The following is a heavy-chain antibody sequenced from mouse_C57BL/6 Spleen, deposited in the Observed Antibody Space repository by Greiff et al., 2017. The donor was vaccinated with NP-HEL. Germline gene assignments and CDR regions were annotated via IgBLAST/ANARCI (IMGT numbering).Heavy chain of an antibody. D-gene: IGHD4-1*01. CDR2: ISDGGSYT. Sequence: EVQGVESGGGLVKPGGSLKLSCAASGFTFSSYAMSWVRQTPEKRLEWVATISDGGSYTYYPDNVKGRFTISRDNAKNNLYLQMSHLKSEDTAMYYCARGTGPAWFAYWGQGTLVTVSA. CDR1: GFTFSSYA. V-gene: IGHV5-4*01. CDR3: ARGTGPAWFAY. J-gene: IGHJ3*01.